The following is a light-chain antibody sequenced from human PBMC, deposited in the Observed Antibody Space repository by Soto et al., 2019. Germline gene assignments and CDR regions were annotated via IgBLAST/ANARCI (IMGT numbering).Light chain of an antibody. CDR2: GAS. CDR3: QQSYTPPRT. V-gene: IGKV3-20*01. CDR1: QSISSTY. Sequence: EIVLTQSPGTLSLSPGERATLSCRASQSISSTYLAWYQQKPGQAPRLLIYGASSRATGIPDRFSGSGSGTDFTLTISRLEPEDFATYYCQQSYTPPRTFGQGTKVEIQ. J-gene: IGKJ1*01.